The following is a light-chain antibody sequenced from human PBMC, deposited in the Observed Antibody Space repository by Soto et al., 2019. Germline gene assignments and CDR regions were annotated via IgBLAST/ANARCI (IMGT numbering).Light chain of an antibody. J-gene: IGKJ2*01. CDR1: QSVSSN. Sequence: EIDMTQSPATLSVSPGERATLSCRASQSVSSNLAWYQQKPGQAPRLLIYGASARATGIPDRFSGSGSGTQFTLTISSLQSEDFAVYYCQQYDNWPPYTFGQGTKLEIK. CDR2: GAS. CDR3: QQYDNWPPYT. V-gene: IGKV3-15*01.